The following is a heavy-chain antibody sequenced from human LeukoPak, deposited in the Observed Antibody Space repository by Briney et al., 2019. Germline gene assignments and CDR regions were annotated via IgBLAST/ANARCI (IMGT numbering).Heavy chain of an antibody. D-gene: IGHD5/OR15-5a*01. CDR1: GGSISSGSYY. V-gene: IGHV4-61*02. J-gene: IGHJ3*02. Sequence: SQTLSLTCTVSGGSISSGSYYWSWLRQPAGKGLEWIGRIYTSGSTNHNPSLKSRVTISVDRSKNQFSLRLSSVTAADTAVYYCARDSRVSDAFDIWGQGTMVTVSS. CDR2: IYTSGST. CDR3: ARDSRVSDAFDI.